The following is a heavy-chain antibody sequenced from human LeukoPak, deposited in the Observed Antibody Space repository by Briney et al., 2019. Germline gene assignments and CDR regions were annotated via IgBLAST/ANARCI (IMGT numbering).Heavy chain of an antibody. D-gene: IGHD5-18*01. CDR2: MNPNSGNT. Sequence: GASVKVSCKASGYTFTSYDINWVRQATGQGLEWMGWMNPNSGNTGYAQKFQGRVTMTRNTSISTAYMELSSLRSEDTAVYNCARGRAAMVGNWFDPWGQGTLVTVSS. V-gene: IGHV1-8*01. CDR3: ARGRAAMVGNWFDP. J-gene: IGHJ5*02. CDR1: GYTFTSYD.